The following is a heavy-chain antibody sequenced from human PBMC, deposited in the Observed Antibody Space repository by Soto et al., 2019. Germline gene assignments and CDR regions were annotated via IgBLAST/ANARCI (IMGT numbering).Heavy chain of an antibody. J-gene: IGHJ4*02. Sequence: QVQLVESGGGGFRPGGSLGLSWAASGSTLNSYAIHWVGRAPGRGLEGWAVIQHDGSKTNYADSVKGRVTISRDNSKDTVYLQMNSLRAEDTAVYYCAKDTYYYSSSGYYVFDSWGQGTLVTVSS. CDR3: AKDTYYYSSSGYYVFDS. CDR1: GSTLNSYA. CDR2: IQHDGSKT. V-gene: IGHV3-30*18. D-gene: IGHD3-22*01.